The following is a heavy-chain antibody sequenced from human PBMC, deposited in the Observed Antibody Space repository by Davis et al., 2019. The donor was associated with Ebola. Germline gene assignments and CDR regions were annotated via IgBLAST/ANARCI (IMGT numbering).Heavy chain of an antibody. Sequence: PSETLSLTCTVSGGSISSYYWSWIRQPPGKGLEWIGYIYYSGSTNYNPSLKSRVTISVDTSKNQFSLKLSSVTAADTAVYYCARGDLMITFGGVDYWGQGTLVTVSS. CDR1: GGSISSYY. D-gene: IGHD3-16*01. CDR3: ARGDLMITFGGVDY. V-gene: IGHV4-59*01. CDR2: IYYSGST. J-gene: IGHJ4*02.